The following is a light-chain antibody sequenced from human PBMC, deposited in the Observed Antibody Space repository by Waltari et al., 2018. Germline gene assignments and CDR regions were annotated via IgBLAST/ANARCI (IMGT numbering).Light chain of an antibody. Sequence: EIVMTQSPATLSVSPGERATLSCRASQSVSSNLAWYQQKPGQAPRLLIYGASIRATDIPARVSGSGSGTEFTLTISSLQSEDFVVYYCQQYNNWPRTFGQGTKVEIK. CDR1: QSVSSN. V-gene: IGKV3-15*01. CDR2: GAS. CDR3: QQYNNWPRT. J-gene: IGKJ1*01.